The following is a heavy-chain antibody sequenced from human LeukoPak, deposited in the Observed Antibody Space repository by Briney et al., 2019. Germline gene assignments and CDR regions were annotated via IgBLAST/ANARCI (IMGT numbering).Heavy chain of an antibody. J-gene: IGHJ3*02. CDR1: GFTFSSYN. CDR2: ISSSSSYI. Sequence: GGSLRLSCAASGFTFSSYNMNWVRQAPGKGLEWVSSISSSSSYIYYADSVKGRFTISRDNAKNSLYLQMNSLRAEDTAVYYCARDSSRIAAAGTDAFDIWGQGTMVTVSS. V-gene: IGHV3-21*01. CDR3: ARDSSRIAAAGTDAFDI. D-gene: IGHD6-13*01.